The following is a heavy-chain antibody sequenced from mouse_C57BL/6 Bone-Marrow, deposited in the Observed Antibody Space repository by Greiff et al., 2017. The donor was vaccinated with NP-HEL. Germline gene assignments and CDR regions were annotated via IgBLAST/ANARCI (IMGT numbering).Heavy chain of an antibody. CDR2: ISNLAYSI. Sequence: EVQGVESGGGLVQPGGSLKLSCAASGFTFSDYGMAWVRQAPRKGPEWVAFISNLAYSIYYADTVTGRFTISRENAKNTLYLEMSSLRSEDTAMYYCARHGPYYYGSSYRYFDVWGTGTTVTVSS. CDR1: GFTFSDYG. D-gene: IGHD1-1*01. CDR3: ARHGPYYYGSSYRYFDV. V-gene: IGHV5-15*01. J-gene: IGHJ1*03.